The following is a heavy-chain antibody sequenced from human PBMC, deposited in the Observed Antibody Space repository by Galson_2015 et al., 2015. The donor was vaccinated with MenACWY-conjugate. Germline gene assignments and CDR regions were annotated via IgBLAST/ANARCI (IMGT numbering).Heavy chain of an antibody. CDR1: GYTFTSYG. V-gene: IGHV1-18*01. D-gene: IGHD5-12*01. Sequence: SVKVSCKASGYTFTSYGITWVRQAPGQGLEWMGWISAYNGNTNYAQKLQGRVTMTTDTSTSTAYMELRSLRSDDTAVYYCARWLPGTFDAFDRWGQGTMGTVSS. CDR3: ARWLPGTFDAFDR. J-gene: IGHJ3*02. CDR2: ISAYNGNT.